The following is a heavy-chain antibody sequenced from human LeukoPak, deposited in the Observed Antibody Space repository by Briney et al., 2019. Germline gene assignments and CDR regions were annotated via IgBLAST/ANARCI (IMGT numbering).Heavy chain of an antibody. CDR3: ARDRXQWXPXXYXXGXDV. CDR1: GFTFSSYS. D-gene: IGHD6-19*01. Sequence: GGSLRLSCAASGFTFSSYSMNWVRQAPGKGLEWVSYISSSSSTICYADSVKGRFTISRDNAKNSLYLQMNSLRAEDTAVYYCARDRXQWXPXXYXXGXDVWGXXTXVTVSS. V-gene: IGHV3-48*01. CDR2: ISSSSSTI. J-gene: IGHJ6*01.